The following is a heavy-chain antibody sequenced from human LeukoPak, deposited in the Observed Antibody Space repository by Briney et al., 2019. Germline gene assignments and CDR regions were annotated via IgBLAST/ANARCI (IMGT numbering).Heavy chain of an antibody. J-gene: IGHJ4*02. CDR2: ISWNSGSM. CDR3: AKDRDYSSSGASVDY. Sequence: PGGSLRLSCAASGFIFDDYAMHWVRQAPGKGLEWVSGISWNSGSMGYADSVKGRFTISRDNAKNSLYLQMNSLRAEDTALYYCAKDRDYSSSGASVDYWGQGTLVTVSS. D-gene: IGHD6-6*01. V-gene: IGHV3-9*01. CDR1: GFIFDDYA.